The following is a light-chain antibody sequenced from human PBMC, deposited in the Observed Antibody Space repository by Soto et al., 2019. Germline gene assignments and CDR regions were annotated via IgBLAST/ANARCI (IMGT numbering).Light chain of an antibody. CDR3: QQSYSTPPNT. CDR1: QTISTS. J-gene: IGKJ5*01. Sequence: DIQMSQSPSTLSASIGDRVTITFRASQTISTSLAWYQQKPGKAPKRLIYAASSLQSGVPSRFSGSGSGTEFTLTISSLQPEDFATYYCQQSYSTPPNTFGQGTRLEIK. CDR2: AAS. V-gene: IGKV1-39*01.